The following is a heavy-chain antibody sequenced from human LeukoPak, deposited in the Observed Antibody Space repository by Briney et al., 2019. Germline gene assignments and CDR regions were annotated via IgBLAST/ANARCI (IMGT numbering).Heavy chain of an antibody. D-gene: IGHD6-13*01. Sequence: SVKVSCKASGGTFSSYAISWVRQAPGQGLEWMGGIIPIFGTANYAQKFQGRVTITTDESTSTAYMELSSLRSEDTAVYYCAVIDSGYSSSWYLNWGQGTLVTVSS. J-gene: IGHJ4*02. CDR3: AVIDSGYSSSWYLN. CDR1: GGTFSSYA. V-gene: IGHV1-69*05. CDR2: IIPIFGTA.